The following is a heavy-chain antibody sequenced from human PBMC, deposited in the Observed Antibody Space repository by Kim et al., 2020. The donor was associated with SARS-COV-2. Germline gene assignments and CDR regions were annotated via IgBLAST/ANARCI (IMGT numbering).Heavy chain of an antibody. D-gene: IGHD3-3*01. CDR1: GFTFTSHG. CDR3: VKGFYSVYDGDQYYFDH. J-gene: IGHJ4*02. Sequence: ASVKVSCKASGFTFTSHGFTWVRQAPGQGLEWMGWISANNDKKRYAENLQGRVTMTTDASTRTLYMELRSLRADDTALYYCVKGFYSVYDGDQYYFDHWGQGTLVTVSS. CDR2: ISANNDKK. V-gene: IGHV1-18*04.